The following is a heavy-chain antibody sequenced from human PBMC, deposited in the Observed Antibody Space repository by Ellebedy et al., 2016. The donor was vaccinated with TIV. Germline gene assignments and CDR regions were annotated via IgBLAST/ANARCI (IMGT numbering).Heavy chain of an antibody. CDR2: ISNYNGDT. CDR3: VRRFYDSSGGLRDDY. V-gene: IGHV1-18*04. D-gene: IGHD3-22*01. J-gene: IGHJ4*02. CDR1: GYTFTSND. Sequence: ASVKVSCKASGYTFTSNDITWVRQAPGQGLEWMGWISNYNGDTIYAQNLQGRVTMTTDTSTSTAYLEMRSLRSDDTAVYYCVRRFYDSSGGLRDDYWGQGTLVTVSS.